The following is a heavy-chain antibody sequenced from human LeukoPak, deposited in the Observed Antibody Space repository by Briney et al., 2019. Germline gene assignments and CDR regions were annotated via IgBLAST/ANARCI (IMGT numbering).Heavy chain of an antibody. D-gene: IGHD1-26*01. Sequence: ASVKVSCKASGYTFTSYYMHWVRQAPGQGLEWMGWVNPNSGGTNYAQKFQGRVTMTRDTSISTAYMELSRLRSDDTAVYYCARGRIVGATTLGYWGQGTLVTVSS. V-gene: IGHV1-2*02. CDR1: GYTFTSYY. CDR3: ARGRIVGATTLGY. CDR2: VNPNSGGT. J-gene: IGHJ4*02.